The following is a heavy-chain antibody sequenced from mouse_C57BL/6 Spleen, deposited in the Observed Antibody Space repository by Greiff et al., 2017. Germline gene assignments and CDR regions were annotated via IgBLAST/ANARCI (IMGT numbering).Heavy chain of an antibody. Sequence: VQLQQSGAELMKPGASVKLSCKATGYNFNGSWIEWVKQRPGHGLEWIGEIFPGSGSTNYTEKFKGKATFTANTSSNTAYMQRSSLTTENAAIYCCARFFERKGYWGQGTTLTVSS. V-gene: IGHV1-9*01. CDR1: GYNFNGSW. CDR2: IFPGSGST. CDR3: ARFFERKGY. J-gene: IGHJ2*01.